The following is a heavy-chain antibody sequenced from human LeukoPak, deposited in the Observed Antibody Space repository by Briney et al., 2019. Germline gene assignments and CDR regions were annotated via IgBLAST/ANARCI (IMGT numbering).Heavy chain of an antibody. CDR2: ISGSGGST. CDR3: AKGGAYYGSGSYYNVGFYFDY. J-gene: IGHJ4*02. Sequence: PGGTLRLSCAASGFTFSSYGMSWVRQAPGKGLEWVSAISGSGGSTYYADPVKGRFTISRDNSKNTLYLQMNSLRAEDTAVYYCAKGGAYYGSGSYYNVGFYFDYWGQGTLVTVSS. V-gene: IGHV3-23*01. CDR1: GFTFSSYG. D-gene: IGHD3-10*01.